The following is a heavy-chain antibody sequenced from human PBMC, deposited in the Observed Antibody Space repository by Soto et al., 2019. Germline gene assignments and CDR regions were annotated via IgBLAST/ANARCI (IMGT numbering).Heavy chain of an antibody. Sequence: ASVKVSCKASGYTFTSYYMHWVRQAPGQGLEWMGIINPSGGSTSYAQKFQGRVTMTRGTSTSTVYMELSSLRSEDTAVYYCARSDPVADLPAYYGMDVWGQGTTVTVSS. CDR1: GYTFTSYY. CDR2: INPSGGST. J-gene: IGHJ6*02. CDR3: ARSDPVADLPAYYGMDV. D-gene: IGHD6-19*01. V-gene: IGHV1-46*01.